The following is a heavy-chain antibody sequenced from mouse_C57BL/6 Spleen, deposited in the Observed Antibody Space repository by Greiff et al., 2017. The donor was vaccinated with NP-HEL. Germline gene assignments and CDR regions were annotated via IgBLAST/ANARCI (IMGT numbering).Heavy chain of an antibody. CDR3: ARSDYGNYVTWFAY. CDR2: INPGSGGT. J-gene: IGHJ3*01. D-gene: IGHD2-1*01. V-gene: IGHV1-54*01. CDR1: GYAFTNYL. Sequence: QVQLQQSGAELVRPGTSVKVSCKASGYAFTNYLIEWVKQRPGQGLEWIGVINPGSGGTNYNEKFKDKATLTADKSSSTAYMQLSSLTYEDSAVYYCARSDYGNYVTWFAYWGQGTLVTVSA.